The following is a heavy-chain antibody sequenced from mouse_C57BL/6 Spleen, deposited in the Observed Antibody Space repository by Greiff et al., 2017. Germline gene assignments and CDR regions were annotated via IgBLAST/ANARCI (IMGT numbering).Heavy chain of an antibody. J-gene: IGHJ1*03. CDR2: ISSGSSTI. Sequence: EVQRVESGGGLVKPGGSLKLSCAASGFTFSDYGMHWVRQAPEKGLEWVAYISSGSSTIYYADTVKGRFTLSRDNATNTLFLQRTSLRSEDADMYYCARNDYGYFDVWGTGTTVTVSS. D-gene: IGHD2-3*01. V-gene: IGHV5-17*01. CDR1: GFTFSDYG. CDR3: ARNDYGYFDV.